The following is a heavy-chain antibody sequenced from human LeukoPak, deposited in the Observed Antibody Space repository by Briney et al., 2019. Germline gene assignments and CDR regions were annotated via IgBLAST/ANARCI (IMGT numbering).Heavy chain of an antibody. CDR3: ARDRSLTTVVTRVLDY. CDR1: GGSFSGYY. D-gene: IGHD4-23*01. J-gene: IGHJ4*02. V-gene: IGHV4-34*01. CDR2: INHSGST. Sequence: SETLSLTCAVYGGSFSGYYWSWIRQPPGKGLEWIGEINHSGSTNYNPSLKSRVTISVDTSKNQFSLKLSSVTAADTAVYYCARDRSLTTVVTRVLDYWGQGTLVTVSS.